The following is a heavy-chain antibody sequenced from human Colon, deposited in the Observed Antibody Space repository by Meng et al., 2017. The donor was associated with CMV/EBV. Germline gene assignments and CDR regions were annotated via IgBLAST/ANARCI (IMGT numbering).Heavy chain of an antibody. J-gene: IGHJ4*02. CDR2: INPDGSST. CDR1: GFTFSNSW. D-gene: IGHD3-22*01. V-gene: IGHV3-74*01. CDR3: ARDRRYDTSGYPDY. Sequence: GESLKISCAASGFTFSNSWMHWVRQGPGKGLLWVSRINPDGSSTSYADSVKGRFTISRDNPKNTLYLQMNSLRAEDTAVYYCARDRRYDTSGYPDYWGQGTLVTVSS.